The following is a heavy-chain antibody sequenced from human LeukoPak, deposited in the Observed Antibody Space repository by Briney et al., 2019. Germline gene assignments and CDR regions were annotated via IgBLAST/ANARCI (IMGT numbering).Heavy chain of an antibody. CDR2: IYYSGST. CDR1: GGSMSSTNYY. Sequence: PSETLSLTCNVSGGSMSSTNYYWGWIRQPPGGGLEWIGSIYYSGSTNYNPSLKSRVTISVDTSKNQFSLKLSSVTAADTAVYYCASNSGSHYYYYYGMDVWGQGTTVTVSS. D-gene: IGHD1-26*01. V-gene: IGHV4-39*07. J-gene: IGHJ6*02. CDR3: ASNSGSHYYYYYGMDV.